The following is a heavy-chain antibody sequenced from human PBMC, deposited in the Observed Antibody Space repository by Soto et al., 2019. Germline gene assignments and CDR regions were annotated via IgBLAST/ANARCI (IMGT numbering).Heavy chain of an antibody. Sequence: ASVKVSCKASGYTFTSDYMHWVRQAPGQGLEWIGIINPSGGSTSYAQKFQGRVTMTRDTSTSTVYMELSSLRSEDTAVYYRAREYSSGWYRYGMDVWGQGTTVTVSS. CDR2: INPSGGST. CDR1: GYTFTSDY. CDR3: AREYSSGWYRYGMDV. J-gene: IGHJ6*02. V-gene: IGHV1-46*01. D-gene: IGHD6-19*01.